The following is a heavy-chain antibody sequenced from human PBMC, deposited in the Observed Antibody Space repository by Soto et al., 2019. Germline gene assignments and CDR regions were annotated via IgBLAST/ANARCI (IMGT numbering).Heavy chain of an antibody. CDR3: ARSVEGHFDY. Sequence: EVQLVESGGGLVQPGGSLRLTCAASGFPFSIYSMNWVRQAPGKGLEWSSYITSDTNTIKYADSVKGRFTIYRDNAKNLVYLQMNSLRDEDTAVYFCARSVEGHFDYWGQGTVVTVSS. CDR2: ITSDTNTI. D-gene: IGHD6-19*01. V-gene: IGHV3-48*02. J-gene: IGHJ4*02. CDR1: GFPFSIYS.